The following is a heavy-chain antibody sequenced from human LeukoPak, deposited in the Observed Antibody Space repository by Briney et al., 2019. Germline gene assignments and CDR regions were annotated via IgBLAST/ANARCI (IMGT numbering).Heavy chain of an antibody. V-gene: IGHV4-30-4*01. Sequence: SETLSLTCTVSGGSISSGDYYWSWIRQPPGKGLDWIGYIYYSGSTYYNPSIKSRVTIAVDTSKNQFSLKLSSVTAADTAVYYCASAPTYYDFWSGYPWFDPWGQGTLVTVSS. J-gene: IGHJ5*02. CDR1: GGSISSGDYY. CDR3: ASAPTYYDFWSGYPWFDP. CDR2: IYYSGST. D-gene: IGHD3-3*01.